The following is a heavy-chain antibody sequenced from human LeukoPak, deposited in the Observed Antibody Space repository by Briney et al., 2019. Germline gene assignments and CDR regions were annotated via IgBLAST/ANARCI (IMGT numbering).Heavy chain of an antibody. V-gene: IGHV3-33*01. CDR3: AREVIAAGGTKSFDH. Sequence: PGGSLRLSCAASEFTFSNYVMHWVRQAPGKGLEWVAIIWYDGSNKYYADSVKGRFTISRDNSKNTLSLQMNSLRAEDTAVYYCAREVIAAGGTKSFDHWGQGTLVTVSS. D-gene: IGHD6-13*01. CDR1: EFTFSNYV. CDR2: IWYDGSNK. J-gene: IGHJ4*02.